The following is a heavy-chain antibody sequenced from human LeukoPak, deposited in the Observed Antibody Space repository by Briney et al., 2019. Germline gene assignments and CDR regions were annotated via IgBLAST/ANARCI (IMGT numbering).Heavy chain of an antibody. CDR2: IYSGGST. D-gene: IGHD3-22*01. CDR1: GFTVSSNY. V-gene: IGHV3-53*01. J-gene: IGHJ3*02. CDR3: ASPYENDAFDI. Sequence: GGSLRLSCAASGFTVSSNYMSWVRQAPGKGLEWVSVIYSGGSTYYADSVQGRFTISRDNSKNTLYLQMNSLRAEDTAVYYCASPYENDAFDIWGQGTMVTVSS.